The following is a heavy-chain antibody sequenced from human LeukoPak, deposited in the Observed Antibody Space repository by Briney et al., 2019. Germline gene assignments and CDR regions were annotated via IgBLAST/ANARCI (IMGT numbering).Heavy chain of an antibody. CDR1: GGSFSGYY. V-gene: IGHV4-34*01. J-gene: IGHJ4*02. CDR3: ARGGEDTAMTGQGYYFDY. Sequence: SDTLSLTCAVYGGSFSGYYWSWIRQPPGKGLECIGEINHSGSTNYNPSLKSRVTISVDTSKNQFSLKLSSVTAADTAVYYCARGGEDTAMTGQGYYFDYWGQGTLVTVSS. CDR2: INHSGST. D-gene: IGHD5-18*01.